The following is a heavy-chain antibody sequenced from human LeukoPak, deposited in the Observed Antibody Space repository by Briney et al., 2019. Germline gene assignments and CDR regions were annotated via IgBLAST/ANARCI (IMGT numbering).Heavy chain of an antibody. D-gene: IGHD5-18*01. Sequence: PGGFLRLSCVAAGFTFSSYWMTWVRQAPGKGLEWVSVIFSGGTTYYADSVKGRFTISRHNSENTLYLQMNSLRGEDTAVYYCARGVLGYSYGFDYWGQGTLVTVSS. CDR2: IFSGGTT. CDR3: ARGVLGYSYGFDY. CDR1: GFTFSSYW. V-gene: IGHV3-53*04. J-gene: IGHJ4*02.